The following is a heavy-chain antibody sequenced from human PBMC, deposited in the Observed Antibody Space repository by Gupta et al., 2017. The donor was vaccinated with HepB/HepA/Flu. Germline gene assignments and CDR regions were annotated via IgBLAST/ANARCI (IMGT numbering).Heavy chain of an antibody. CDR1: GFSLTECA. V-gene: IGHV3-30*03. Sequence: QVQLVESGGGVVQPERPLRLSCAASGFSLTECAMNRVRQAPGKGLEWVAVIAHDGSYEYYADSVRGRFTISRDRFQNILYLQMDSLRREDSAVYFCAREWNVKGGDGAFDTWGQGTKVTVAS. CDR3: AREWNVKGGDGAFDT. CDR2: IAHDGSYE. J-gene: IGHJ3*02. D-gene: IGHD3-16*01.